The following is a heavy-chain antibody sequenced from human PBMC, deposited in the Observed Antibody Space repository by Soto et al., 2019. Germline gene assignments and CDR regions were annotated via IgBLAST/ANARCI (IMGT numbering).Heavy chain of an antibody. J-gene: IGHJ4*02. Sequence: QVQLVQSGAEVKKPGASVKVSCKASGYTFTGYYMHWVRQAPGQGLEWMGWINPNSGGTNYAQKFQGRVTMTRDTSISTAYMELSRLRSDDMAVYYCARDAPITMVRGVITGFDYWGQGTLVTVSS. D-gene: IGHD3-10*01. CDR2: INPNSGGT. V-gene: IGHV1-2*02. CDR3: ARDAPITMVRGVITGFDY. CDR1: GYTFTGYY.